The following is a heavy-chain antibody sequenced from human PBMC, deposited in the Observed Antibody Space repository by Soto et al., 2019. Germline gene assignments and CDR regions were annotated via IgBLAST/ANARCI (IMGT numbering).Heavy chain of an antibody. J-gene: IGHJ4*02. V-gene: IGHV4-59*01. CDR2: ISSSVTT. D-gene: IGHD6-19*01. CDR1: GGSISNYY. Sequence: QVQLQESGPGLVKPSETLSLTCTVSGGSISNYYWSWVRQSPGMGLEWIGFISSSVTTHYNPSLKSRVTISVDTSKNQFSLKLSSVTAADTAVYYCAGGKQWLAFDYWGQEALVTVSS. CDR3: AGGKQWLAFDY.